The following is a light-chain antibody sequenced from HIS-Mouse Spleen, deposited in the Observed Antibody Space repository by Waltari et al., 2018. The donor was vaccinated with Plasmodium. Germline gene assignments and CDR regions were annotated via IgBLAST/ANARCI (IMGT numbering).Light chain of an antibody. CDR1: QGISNY. J-gene: IGKJ4*01. CDR3: QKYNSAPLT. Sequence: DIPMTQSPSSLSAPVGDRVTITCRESQGISNYLAWYQQKPGKVHKLLIYAASTLQSGVPSRFSGSGSGTDFTLTISSLQPEDVATYYCQKYNSAPLTFGGGTKVEIK. V-gene: IGKV1-27*01. CDR2: AAS.